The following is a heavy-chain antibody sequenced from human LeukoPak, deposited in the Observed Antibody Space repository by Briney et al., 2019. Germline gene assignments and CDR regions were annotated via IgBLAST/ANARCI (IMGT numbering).Heavy chain of an antibody. CDR3: ARGARRGDDYGGFFDY. J-gene: IGHJ4*02. D-gene: IGHD4-23*01. CDR1: GFTFTNYA. Sequence: GGSLRLSCAASGFTFTNYAMHWVRQAPGKGLEWVAVISYDGSNKDYADSVKGRFTISRDNSKNTLNLQMNSPRTEDTAVYYCARGARRGDDYGGFFDYWGQGTLVTVSS. CDR2: ISYDGSNK. V-gene: IGHV3-30*04.